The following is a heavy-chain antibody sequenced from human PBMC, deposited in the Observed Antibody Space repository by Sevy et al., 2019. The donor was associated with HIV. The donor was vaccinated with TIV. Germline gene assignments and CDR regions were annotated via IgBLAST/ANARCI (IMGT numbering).Heavy chain of an antibody. CDR1: GFTFTSYG. J-gene: IGHJ6*02. V-gene: IGHV3-30*18. D-gene: IGHD6-19*01. CDR3: AKVPAYSSGWYHYYYGMDV. CDR2: ISYDGSNK. Sequence: GGSLRLSCAASGFTFTSYGMHWVRQAPGKGLEWVAVISYDGSNKYYADSVKGRFTISRDNSKNTLYLQMNRLRAEDTAVYYCAKVPAYSSGWYHYYYGMDVWGQGTTVTVSS.